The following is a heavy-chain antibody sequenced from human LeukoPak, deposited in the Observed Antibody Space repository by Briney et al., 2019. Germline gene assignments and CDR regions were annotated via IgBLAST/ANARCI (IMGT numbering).Heavy chain of an antibody. Sequence: ASVKVSCKASGYTFSGYYFHWVRQAPGQGLEWMGWIHPNSGDTGYAQRFQGRVTMTRDTSIRTIYMAIYMELTGLRFDDTALYYCARWDGYSSSPDYWGQGTLVTVSS. J-gene: IGHJ4*02. D-gene: IGHD6-13*01. CDR1: GYTFSGYY. CDR3: ARWDGYSSSPDY. CDR2: IHPNSGDT. V-gene: IGHV1-2*02.